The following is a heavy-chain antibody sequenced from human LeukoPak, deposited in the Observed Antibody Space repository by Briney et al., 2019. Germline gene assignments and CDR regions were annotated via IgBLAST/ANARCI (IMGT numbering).Heavy chain of an antibody. CDR3: ASVAAAANLGY. Sequence: GASVKVSCKASGYTFTSYGMSWVRQAPGQGLEWMGWISAYNGNTNYAQKLQGRVTMTTDTSTSTAYMELRSLRSDDTAVYYCASVAAAANLGYWGQGTLVTVSS. CDR2: ISAYNGNT. V-gene: IGHV1-18*01. D-gene: IGHD6-13*01. CDR1: GYTFTSYG. J-gene: IGHJ4*02.